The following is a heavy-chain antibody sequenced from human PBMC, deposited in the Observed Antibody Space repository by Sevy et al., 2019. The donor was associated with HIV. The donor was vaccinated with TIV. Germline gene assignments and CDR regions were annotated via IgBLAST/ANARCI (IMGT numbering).Heavy chain of an antibody. CDR1: GFTFSSYS. V-gene: IGHV3-21*01. CDR2: ISSSSSYI. CDR3: ARAGTVGALVY. Sequence: GGSLRLSCAASGFTFSSYSMNWVRQAPGKGLGWVSSISSSSSYIYYADSVKGRFTISRDNAKNSLYLQMNSLRAEDTAVYYCARAGTVGALVYWGQGTLVTASS. J-gene: IGHJ4*02. D-gene: IGHD1-26*01.